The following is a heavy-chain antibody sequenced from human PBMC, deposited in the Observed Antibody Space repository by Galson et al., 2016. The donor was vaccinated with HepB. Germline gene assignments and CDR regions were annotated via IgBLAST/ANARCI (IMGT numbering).Heavy chain of an antibody. D-gene: IGHD6-13*01. CDR3: TTKLVSQPDA. CDR2: IKSKTDGGTT. Sequence: SLRLSCAGSGFSFSNAFMSWVRQAPGKGLEWVGRIKSKTDGGTTDYAAPVKGRVTMSRDDSRNTLYLQMNSLKTEDTGVYCCTTKLVSQPDAWGQGTLVTVSS. V-gene: IGHV3-15*01. CDR1: GFSFSNAF. J-gene: IGHJ5*02.